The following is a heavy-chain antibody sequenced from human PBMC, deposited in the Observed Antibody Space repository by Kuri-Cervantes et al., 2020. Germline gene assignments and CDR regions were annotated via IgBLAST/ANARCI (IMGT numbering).Heavy chain of an antibody. D-gene: IGHD3-3*01. CDR3: ARGSPQPGYYGALVGF. CDR1: GGSFSGYY. Sequence: SETLSLTCAVYGGSFSGYYWSWIRQPPGKGLEWIGEINHSGSTNYNPSLKSRVTISVDTSKNQFSLKLRSVTAADTAVYYCARGSPQPGYYGALVGFWGQGALVTVSS. CDR2: INHSGST. V-gene: IGHV4-34*01. J-gene: IGHJ4*02.